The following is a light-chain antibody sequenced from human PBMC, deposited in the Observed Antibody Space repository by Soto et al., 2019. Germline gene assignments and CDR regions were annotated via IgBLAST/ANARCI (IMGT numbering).Light chain of an antibody. V-gene: IGKV1-33*01. CDR2: DAS. CDR3: QQYDILPPT. CDR1: QDISNY. Sequence: DIQMTQSPSSLSASVGDRVTITCQASQDISNYLNWYQQKPGKAPKLLIYDASNLKTGVPPRFTGSGSGTDFTFTISSLQPEDIATYYCQQYDILPPTFGGGTRVEI. J-gene: IGKJ4*01.